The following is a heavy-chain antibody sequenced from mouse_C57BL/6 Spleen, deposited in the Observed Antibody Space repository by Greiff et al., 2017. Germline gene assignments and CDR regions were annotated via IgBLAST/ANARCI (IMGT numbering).Heavy chain of an antibody. V-gene: IGHV1-18*01. CDR2: INPNNGGT. Sequence: EVQLQQSGPELVKPGASVKIPCKASGYTFTDYNMDWVKQSHGKSLEWIGDINPNNGGTIYNQKFKGKATLTVDKSSSTAYMELRSLTSEDTAVYYCARVGDGKYVGAMDYWGQGTSVTVSS. J-gene: IGHJ4*01. CDR1: GYTFTDYN. D-gene: IGHD2-1*01. CDR3: ARVGDGKYVGAMDY.